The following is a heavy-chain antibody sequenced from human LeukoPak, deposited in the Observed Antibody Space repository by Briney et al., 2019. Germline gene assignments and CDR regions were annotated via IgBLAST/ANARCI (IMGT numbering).Heavy chain of an antibody. D-gene: IGHD1-26*01. V-gene: IGHV3-48*01. J-gene: IGHJ4*02. CDR3: ARDIGEVGATPHFDY. CDR1: GFTFSTYS. CDR2: ISDSSAM. Sequence: GGSLRLSCAASGFTFSTYSMKWVRQAPGKGLEWVSYISDSSAMYYADSVRGRFTISRENDKNSLFLQMNSLRAEDTAVYYCARDIGEVGATPHFDYWGQGTLVTVSS.